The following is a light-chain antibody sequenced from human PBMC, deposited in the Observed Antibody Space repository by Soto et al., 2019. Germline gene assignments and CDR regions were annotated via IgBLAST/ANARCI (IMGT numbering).Light chain of an antibody. CDR2: KVT. CDR3: ASSTSDSLYV. Sequence: QSALTQPASVSGSPGQSITISCTGTSSDVGGNKYVSWYQQYPGKVPKLLINKVTNRPSGVSYRFSGSKSGITASLTISALLAEDEADYFCASSTSDSLYVFGTGTKVTVL. V-gene: IGLV2-14*01. J-gene: IGLJ1*01. CDR1: SSDVGGNKY.